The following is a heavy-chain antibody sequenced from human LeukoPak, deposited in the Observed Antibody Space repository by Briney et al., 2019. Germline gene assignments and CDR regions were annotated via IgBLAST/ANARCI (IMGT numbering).Heavy chain of an antibody. J-gene: IGHJ4*02. V-gene: IGHV1-2*06. CDR2: INPNSGGT. D-gene: IGHD2-15*01. CDR3: ARGYCSGGSCPTFFDY. Sequence: ASVKVSCKASGYTFTGYYIHWVRQAPGQGLEWMGRINPNSGGTNYAQKFQGRVTMTRDTSISTAYMELSRLRSDDTAVYYCARGYCSGGSCPTFFDYWGQGTLVTVSS. CDR1: GYTFTGYY.